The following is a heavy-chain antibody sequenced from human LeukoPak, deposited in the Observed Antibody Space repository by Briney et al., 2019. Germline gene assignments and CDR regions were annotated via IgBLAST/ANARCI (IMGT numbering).Heavy chain of an antibody. V-gene: IGHV1-2*02. CDR2: INPNSGDT. CDR1: GYTFTGYY. CDR3: ARAQYYYPHHYYVY. Sequence: ASVRVSCKASGYTFTGYYMNWVRLAPGQGLEWMGWINPNSGDTSYAQKFQGRVTMTRDTSISTAYMELSRLRSDDTAVYYCARAQYYYPHHYYVYWGQGTLVTVSS. D-gene: IGHD3-10*01. J-gene: IGHJ4*02.